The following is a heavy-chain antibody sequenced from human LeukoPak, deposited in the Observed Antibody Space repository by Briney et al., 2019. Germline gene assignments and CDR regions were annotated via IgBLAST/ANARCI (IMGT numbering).Heavy chain of an antibody. CDR3: AKAPPLYDSSGYTTRFDY. CDR2: ISGSGGST. Sequence: PGGSLRLSCAASGFTFSSYAMSWVRQAPGKGLEWVSAISGSGGSTYYADSVKGRFTISRDNSKNTLYLQMNSLRAEDTAVYYCAKAPPLYDSSGYTTRFDYWGQGTLVTVSP. CDR1: GFTFSSYA. V-gene: IGHV3-23*01. D-gene: IGHD3-22*01. J-gene: IGHJ4*02.